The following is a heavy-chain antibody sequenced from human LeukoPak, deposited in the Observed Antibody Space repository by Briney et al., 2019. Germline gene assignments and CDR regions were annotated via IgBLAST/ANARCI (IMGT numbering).Heavy chain of an antibody. D-gene: IGHD3-10*01. CDR1: GGTFSSYA. CDR2: ISGYNGHT. J-gene: IGHJ4*02. Sequence: GASVKVSFKASGGTFSSYAISWVRQAPGQGLEWMGWISGYNGHTKYAQKFQGRVTMTTDTSASTAYMELSSLRSEDMAVYYCARGSRWFGELSSDYWGQGTLVTVSS. V-gene: IGHV1-18*03. CDR3: ARGSRWFGELSSDY.